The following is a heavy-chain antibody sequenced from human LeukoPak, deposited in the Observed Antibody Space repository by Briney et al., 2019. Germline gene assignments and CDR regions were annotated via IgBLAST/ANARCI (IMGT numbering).Heavy chain of an antibody. D-gene: IGHD5-12*01. Sequence: NSSETLSLTCTVSGGSIISNTYYWGWIRQPPGKGLEWIGNVYYGGSTYYNPSLKSRVTMSVDTSKNQFSLELTSVTAADTAVYYCARWVATPRGYFDYWGQGTLLTVSS. CDR1: GGSIISNTYY. V-gene: IGHV4-39*01. J-gene: IGHJ4*02. CDR3: ARWVATPRGYFDY. CDR2: VYYGGST.